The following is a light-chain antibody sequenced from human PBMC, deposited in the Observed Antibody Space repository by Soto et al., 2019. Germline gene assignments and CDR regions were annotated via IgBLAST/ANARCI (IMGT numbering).Light chain of an antibody. CDR1: SSDIGGYNS. CDR2: EVT. V-gene: IGLV2-14*01. Sequence: QSALTQPASVSGSPGQSITISCTGTSSDIGGYNSVSWYQQHPRKAPKLMIYEVTNRPSGISNRFSGSESGNTASLTISGLQAEDEADYYCSSYTRGNTYVFGTGTKLTVL. J-gene: IGLJ1*01. CDR3: SSYTRGNTYV.